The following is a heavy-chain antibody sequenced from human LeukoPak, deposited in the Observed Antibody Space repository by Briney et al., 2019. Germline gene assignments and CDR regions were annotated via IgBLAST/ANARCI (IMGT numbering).Heavy chain of an antibody. Sequence: QAGGSLRLSCAASGFTFSSYWMSWVRQAPGKGLEWVANIKQDGSEKYYVDSVKGRFTISRDNAKNSLYLQMNSLRAEDTAVYYCARDKYDFWSALPYYLDYWGQGTLVTVSS. CDR2: IKQDGSEK. CDR1: GFTFSSYW. D-gene: IGHD3-3*01. V-gene: IGHV3-7*01. CDR3: ARDKYDFWSALPYYLDY. J-gene: IGHJ4*02.